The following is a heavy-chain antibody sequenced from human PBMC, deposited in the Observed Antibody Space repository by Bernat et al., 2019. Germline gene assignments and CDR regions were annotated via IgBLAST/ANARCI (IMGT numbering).Heavy chain of an antibody. V-gene: IGHV3-23*04. Sequence: EVQLVESGGGLVQPGGSLRLSCAASGFSFSSYAMSWVRQAPGKGLEWVSAITGSAGSTFYADSVKGRFTISRDNSKNTLYLHMNSLRGEDTVVYYCANRWFCWGQGTLVTVSS. J-gene: IGHJ4*02. CDR3: ANRWFC. D-gene: IGHD3-10*01. CDR2: ITGSAGST. CDR1: GFSFSSYA.